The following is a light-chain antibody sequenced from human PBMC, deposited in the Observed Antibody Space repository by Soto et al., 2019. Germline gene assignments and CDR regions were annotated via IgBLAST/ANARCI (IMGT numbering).Light chain of an antibody. Sequence: ELVLTQSPATLSLSPGERATLSCRASQSLSSNYLAWYQQKPGQAPRLLIYGVSSRATGVPVSFSGSGSGTDFTLTISRLEPEDFAVYYCQQYVSAPITFGQGTRLEIK. CDR3: QQYVSAPIT. CDR1: QSLSSNY. CDR2: GVS. J-gene: IGKJ5*01. V-gene: IGKV3-20*01.